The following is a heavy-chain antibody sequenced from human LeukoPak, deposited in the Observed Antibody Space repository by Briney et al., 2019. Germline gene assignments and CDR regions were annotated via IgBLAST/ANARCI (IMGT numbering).Heavy chain of an antibody. CDR1: VHSFNSYY. CDR2: IYTSGST. V-gene: IGHV4-4*07. Sequence: SETLSLTCSVWVHSFNSYYWRGIRRPAGKALEWIGHIYTSGSTNYNPSLKSRVTMSVDTSKNQFSLKLSSVTAADTAVYYCARARAYYYDSSGYYLDYWGQGTLVTVSS. D-gene: IGHD3-22*01. J-gene: IGHJ4*02. CDR3: ARARAYYYDSSGYYLDY.